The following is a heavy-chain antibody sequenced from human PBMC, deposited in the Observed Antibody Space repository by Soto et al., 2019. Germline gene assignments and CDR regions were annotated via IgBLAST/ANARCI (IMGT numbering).Heavy chain of an antibody. D-gene: IGHD3-22*01. CDR3: VREFTMIRREGDY. CDR1: GFTFSDYA. V-gene: IGHV3-30-3*01. CDR2: ISFDGSSQ. J-gene: IGHJ4*02. Sequence: QSGGSLRLSCAASGFTFSDYAIHWVRQTPGKGLEWLAVISFDGSSQYYADPVKGRFTISRDNSKSTLFLQMDSLRPGDTAVYYCVREFTMIRREGDYWGQGIMVTVSS.